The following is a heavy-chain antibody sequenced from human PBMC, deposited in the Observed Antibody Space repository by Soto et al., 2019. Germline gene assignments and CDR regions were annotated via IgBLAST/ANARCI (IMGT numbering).Heavy chain of an antibody. J-gene: IGHJ4*02. CDR3: ATAKLLLPWLFDY. CDR2: IYYSGST. CDR1: GVSISSYC. Sequence: SETLSLTCTVSGVSISSYCWSWIRQPPGKGLEWIGYIYYSGSTNYNPSLKSRVTISVDTSKNQFSLRAEDTAVYYCATAKLLLPWLFDYWGQGTLVTVSS. V-gene: IGHV4-59*12. D-gene: IGHD2-15*01.